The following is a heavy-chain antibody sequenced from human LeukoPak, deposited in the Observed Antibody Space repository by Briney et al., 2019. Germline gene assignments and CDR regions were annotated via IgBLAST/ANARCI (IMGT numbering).Heavy chain of an antibody. V-gene: IGHV3-23*01. CDR3: AREPWSIAYCSRTNCGLNS. D-gene: IGHD2-2*01. CDR2: IFPSGGEI. Sequence: GGSLRLSCAASGFTFSTFAMIWVRQPPGKGLEWVSSIFPSGGEIHYADSVRGRFTISRDNSKSTLSLQMNSLRAEDTAFYYCAREPWSIAYCSRTNCGLNSWGQGTLVTVSS. J-gene: IGHJ4*02. CDR1: GFTFSTFA.